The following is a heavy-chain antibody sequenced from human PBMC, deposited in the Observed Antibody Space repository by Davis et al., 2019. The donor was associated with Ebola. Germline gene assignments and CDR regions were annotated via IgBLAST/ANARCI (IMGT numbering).Heavy chain of an antibody. Sequence: MPSETLSLTCAISGDSVSSNTAAWNWIRQSPSRGLEWLGRTYYRSKWFVDYAVSVKSRMTINSDTSKNQFSLQLSSMTPEDTAVYYCARDPPYDQGYDYWGQGTLVTVSS. V-gene: IGHV6-1*01. D-gene: IGHD3-22*01. CDR2: TYYRSKWFV. CDR1: GDSVSSNTAA. J-gene: IGHJ4*02. CDR3: ARDPPYDQGYDY.